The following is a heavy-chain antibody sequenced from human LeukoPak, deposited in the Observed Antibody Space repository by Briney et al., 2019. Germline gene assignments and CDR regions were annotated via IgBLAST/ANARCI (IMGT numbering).Heavy chain of an antibody. V-gene: IGHV1-46*01. CDR1: GHTFTSYY. J-gene: IGHJ5*02. D-gene: IGHD3-10*01. CDR2: INPSGGST. Sequence: ASVKVSCKASGHTFTSYYMHWVRQAPGQGLEWMGIINPSGGSTSYAQKFQGRVTMTRDMSTSTVYMELSSLRSEDTAVYYCARGPTLITMVRGVKFDPWGQGTLVTVSS. CDR3: ARGPTLITMVRGVKFDP.